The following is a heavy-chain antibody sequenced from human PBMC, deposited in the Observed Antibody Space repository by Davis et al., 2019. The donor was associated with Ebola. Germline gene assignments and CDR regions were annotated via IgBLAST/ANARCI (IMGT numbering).Heavy chain of an antibody. CDR1: GGSISTDY. CDR2: IYYSGST. J-gene: IGHJ4*02. V-gene: IGHV4-59*01. CDR3: ASLSSSSAGLDY. D-gene: IGHD6-6*01. Sequence: SETLSLTCTVSGGSISTDYWTWIRQPPGKGLEWIGYIYYSGSTNYNPSLKSRVTISVDTSKNQFSLKLSSVTAADTAVYYCASLSSSSAGLDYWGQGTLVTVSS.